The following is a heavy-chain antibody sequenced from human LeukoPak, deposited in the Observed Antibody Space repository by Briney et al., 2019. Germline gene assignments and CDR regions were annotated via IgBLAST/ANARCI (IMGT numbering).Heavy chain of an antibody. CDR2: TRNKAESYKT. V-gene: IGHV3-72*01. Sequence: GGSLRLSCAASGFNFSNHYINWVRQTPGKGLEWGGRTRNKAESYKTEYAASGKGRFTISRDDSKKSLFLHMNSLNTEDTAVYYCARESSIFQVVARSYLDVWAKGTTVTVSS. D-gene: IGHD3-3*01. CDR1: GFNFSNHY. J-gene: IGHJ6*03. CDR3: ARESSIFQVVARSYLDV.